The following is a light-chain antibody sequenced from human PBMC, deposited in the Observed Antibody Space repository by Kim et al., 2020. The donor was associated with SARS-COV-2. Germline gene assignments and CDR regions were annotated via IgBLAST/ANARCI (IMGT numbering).Light chain of an antibody. Sequence: SVNWYQQLPGTAPKLLIHTNNHRPSGVPERFSGSKSDTSASLAISGLQSDDEADYYCTAWDDSLNGPGFGGGTKLTVL. CDR1: S. CDR2: TNN. V-gene: IGLV1-44*01. CDR3: TAWDDSLNGPG. J-gene: IGLJ3*02.